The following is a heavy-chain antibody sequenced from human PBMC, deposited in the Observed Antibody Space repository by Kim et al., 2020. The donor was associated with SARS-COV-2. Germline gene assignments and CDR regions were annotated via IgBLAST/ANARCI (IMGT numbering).Heavy chain of an antibody. CDR2: RYYSCSS. J-gene: IGHJ3*01. D-gene: IGHD3-10*01. Sequence: SETLSLTCTVSGGSISSDYWNWIRQPPGKGLEWVWYRYYSCSSSYYPTPNIRGPITIAVDKNQNSLTLSPSTVADAAADDYACARITLDDRIDNAFDGWG. CDR1: GGSISSDY. V-gene: IGHV4-59*01. CDR3: ACARITLDDRIDNAFDG.